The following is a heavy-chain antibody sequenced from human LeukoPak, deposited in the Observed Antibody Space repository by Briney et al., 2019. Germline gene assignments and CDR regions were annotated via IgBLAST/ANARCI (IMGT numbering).Heavy chain of an antibody. CDR1: GFTFSDYY. CDR3: IVSRGYMYNFDY. D-gene: IGHD3-22*01. Sequence: PGGSLRLSCAASGFTFSDYYMSWIRQAPGKGLEWVSYISSTGVIWYADSVKGRFTISRDNAKNSLYLQMNSLRGEDTAVYYCIVSRGYMYNFDYWGQGTLVSVSS. V-gene: IGHV3-11*01. CDR2: ISSTGVI. J-gene: IGHJ4*02.